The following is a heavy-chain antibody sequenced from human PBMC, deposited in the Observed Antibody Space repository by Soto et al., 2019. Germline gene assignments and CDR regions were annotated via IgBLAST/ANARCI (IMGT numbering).Heavy chain of an antibody. CDR1: GDNISSFV. J-gene: IGHJ4*01. D-gene: IGHD3-16*02. V-gene: IGHV1-69*13. Sequence: ASVKVSCKASGDNISSFVISWVRQAPGQGLEWMGGILSIYGTANYAQKFQGRVTITADESTSTAYMELSSLRSEDTAMYYCARTVYPDLETSIGDYWG. CDR3: ARTVYPDLETSIGDY. CDR2: ILSIYGTA.